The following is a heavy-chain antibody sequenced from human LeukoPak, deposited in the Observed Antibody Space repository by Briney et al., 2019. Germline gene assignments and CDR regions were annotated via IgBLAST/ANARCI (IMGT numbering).Heavy chain of an antibody. CDR2: ISAYNGNT. Sequence: ASVKVSCKASGYTFTSYGISWVRQAPGQGLEWMGWISAYNGNTNYAQKLQGRVTMTEDTSTDTAYMELSSLRSEDTAVYYCATVVFGGLLPDRDWFDPWGQGTLVTVSS. V-gene: IGHV1-18*01. CDR1: GYTFTSYG. CDR3: ATVVFGGLLPDRDWFDP. J-gene: IGHJ5*02. D-gene: IGHD3-16*01.